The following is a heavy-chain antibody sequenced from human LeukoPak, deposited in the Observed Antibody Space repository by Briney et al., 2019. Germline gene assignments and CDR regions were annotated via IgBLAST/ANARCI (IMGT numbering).Heavy chain of an antibody. V-gene: IGHV3-23*01. CDR1: GFTFRSYA. CDR2: IGGSGGST. J-gene: IGHJ4*02. CDR3: AKSRNTGYSLFDY. Sequence: GGSLRLSCAASGFTFRSYAMSWVGQAPGKGLELVSAIGGSGGSTYYADSVKGRFTIARDNSENTLYLQMNSLRAEDTAVYYCAKSRNTGYSLFDYWGQGTLVTVSS. D-gene: IGHD3-9*01.